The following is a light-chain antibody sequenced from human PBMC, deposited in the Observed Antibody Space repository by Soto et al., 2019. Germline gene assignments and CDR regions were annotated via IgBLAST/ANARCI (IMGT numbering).Light chain of an antibody. CDR3: QQRSNWPPWT. CDR1: QSVSSY. J-gene: IGKJ1*01. CDR2: DAS. V-gene: IGKV3-11*01. Sequence: EIVLTQSPATLSLSPGERSTLSWMSSQSVSSYLAWYQQKPGQAPRLLIYDASNRATGIPARFSGSGSGTDFTLTISSLEPEDFAVYYCQQRSNWPPWTFGQGTKVDIK.